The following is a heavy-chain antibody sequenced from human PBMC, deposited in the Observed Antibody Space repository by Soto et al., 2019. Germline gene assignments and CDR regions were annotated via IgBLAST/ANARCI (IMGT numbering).Heavy chain of an antibody. CDR1: GYTFTSYG. CDR2: ISAYNGNT. Sequence: QVQLVQSGAEVKKPGASVKVSCKASGYTFTSYGISWVRQAPGQGLEWMGWISAYNGNTNYAQKLQGRVTMTTDTSASTAWMELRSMRSDDTASYYCARVDSCYVYASNYSYYYLDVCGKGTTVTVS. V-gene: IGHV1-18*01. J-gene: IGHJ6*03. D-gene: IGHD5-12*01. CDR3: ARVDSCYVYASNYSYYYLDV.